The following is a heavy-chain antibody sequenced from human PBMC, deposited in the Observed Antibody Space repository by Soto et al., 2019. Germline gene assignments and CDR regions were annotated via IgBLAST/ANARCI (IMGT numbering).Heavy chain of an antibody. J-gene: IGHJ5*02. CDR3: AKDAISGDGIWLMDS. CDR1: GFTFRNYA. Sequence: RGSLRLSCAASGFTFRNYAMTWSRQAPGKGLEWVSSLLRSGSSAYYADSVRGRFTISSDTSANSLYLQMDNLRAEDKAIYYCAKDAISGDGIWLMDSWGQGTVVTVSS. V-gene: IGHV3-23*01. CDR2: LLRSGSSA. D-gene: IGHD4-17*01.